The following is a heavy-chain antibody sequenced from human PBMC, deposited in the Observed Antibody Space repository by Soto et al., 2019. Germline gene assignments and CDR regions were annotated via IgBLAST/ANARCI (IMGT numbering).Heavy chain of an antibody. Sequence: SVEXSCEACGGSFRSYAISWVRQAPGKGLEWMGGIIPIFGTANYAQKFQGRVTITADESTSTAYMELSSLRSEDTAVYYCARVISSVYYDVDAFDIWGHGTMVTVSS. V-gene: IGHV1-69*13. J-gene: IGHJ3*02. CDR2: IIPIFGTA. D-gene: IGHD3-22*01. CDR3: ARVISSVYYDVDAFDI. CDR1: GGSFRSYA.